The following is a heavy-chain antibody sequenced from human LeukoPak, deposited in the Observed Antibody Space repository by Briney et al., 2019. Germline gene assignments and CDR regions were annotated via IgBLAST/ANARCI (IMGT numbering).Heavy chain of an antibody. CDR3: ARDPPKKQYSGSYSPG. Sequence: PGGSLRLSCAASGFTFSTYWMHWVRQTPGKGLVWVSRINTDGSTTNYADSVKGRFTISRDNAKNTLYLQMNSLRAEDTAVYYCARDPPKKQYSGSYSPGGGQGTLVTVSS. D-gene: IGHD1-26*01. CDR2: INTDGSTT. CDR1: GFTFSTYW. V-gene: IGHV3-74*01. J-gene: IGHJ4*02.